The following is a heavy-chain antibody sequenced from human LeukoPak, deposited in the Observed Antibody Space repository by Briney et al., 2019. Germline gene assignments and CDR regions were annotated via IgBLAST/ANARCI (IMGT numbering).Heavy chain of an antibody. CDR2: INPNSGGT. V-gene: IGHV1-2*02. J-gene: IGHJ4*02. CDR3: ARDCRRYSSGWMFPGY. Sequence: ASVKVSCKASGYTFTGYYMHWVRQAPGQGLEWMGWINPNSGGTNYAQKFQGRVTMTRDTSISTAYMELSRLRSDDTAVYYCARDCRRYSSGWMFPGYWGQGTLVTVS. D-gene: IGHD6-19*01. CDR1: GYTFTGYY.